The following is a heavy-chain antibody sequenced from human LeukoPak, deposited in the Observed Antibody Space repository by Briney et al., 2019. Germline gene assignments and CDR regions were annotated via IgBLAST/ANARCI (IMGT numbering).Heavy chain of an antibody. CDR1: GYTLTELS. D-gene: IGHD5-12*01. V-gene: IGHV1-24*01. CDR3: ATSRGGYDYLGAGVATGFFDY. J-gene: IGHJ4*02. CDR2: FDPEDGET. Sequence: ASVKVSCKVSGYTLTELSMHWVRQAPGKGLECMGGFDPEDGETIYAQKFQGRVTMTEDTSTDTAYMELSSLRSEDTAVYYCATSRGGYDYLGAGVATGFFDYWGQGTLVTVSS.